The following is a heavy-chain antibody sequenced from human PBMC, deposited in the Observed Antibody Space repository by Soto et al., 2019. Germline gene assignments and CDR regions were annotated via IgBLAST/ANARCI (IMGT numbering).Heavy chain of an antibody. V-gene: IGHV3-53*01. Sequence: HPGGSLRLSCAASGFTVSSNYMSWVRRAPGKGLEWVSVIYSGGSTYYADSVKGRFTISRDNSKNTLYLQMNSLRAEDTAVYYCAKGTALVHFYYWGQGTLVTVSS. CDR3: AKGTALVHFYY. J-gene: IGHJ4*02. D-gene: IGHD5-18*01. CDR1: GFTVSSNY. CDR2: IYSGGST.